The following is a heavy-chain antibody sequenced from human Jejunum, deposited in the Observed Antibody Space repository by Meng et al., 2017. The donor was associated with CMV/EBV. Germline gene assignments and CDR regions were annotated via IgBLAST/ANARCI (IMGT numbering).Heavy chain of an antibody. CDR3: ARGGSMIRGVEHDAFDS. Sequence: GSITSRSWWSWVRQPPGKGLEWIGKIYHSGSTSYNPSLKSRVTISVDKSKNQFSLKLSSVTAADTAVYYCARGGSMIRGVEHDAFDSWGQGTMVTVSS. D-gene: IGHD3-10*01. V-gene: IGHV4-4*02. J-gene: IGHJ3*02. CDR1: GSITSRSW. CDR2: IYHSGST.